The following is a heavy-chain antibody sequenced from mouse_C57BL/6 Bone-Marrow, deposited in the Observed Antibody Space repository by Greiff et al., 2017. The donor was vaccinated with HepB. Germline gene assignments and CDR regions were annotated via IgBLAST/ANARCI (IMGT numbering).Heavy chain of an antibody. V-gene: IGHV1-64*01. CDR2: IHPNSGST. CDR1: GYTFTSYW. CDR3: ATNYYGSSYVDY. D-gene: IGHD1-1*01. Sequence: QVQLQQPGAELVKPGASVKLSCKASGYTFTSYWMHWVKQRPGQGLEWIGMIHPNSGSTNYNEKFKSKATLTVDKSSSTAYMQLSSLTSEDSAVYYCATNYYGSSYVDYWGQGTTLTVSS. J-gene: IGHJ2*01.